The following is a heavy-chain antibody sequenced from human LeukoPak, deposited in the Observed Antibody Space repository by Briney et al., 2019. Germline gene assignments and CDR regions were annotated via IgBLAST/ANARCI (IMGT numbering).Heavy chain of an antibody. D-gene: IGHD3-3*01. CDR2: ISYDGSNK. V-gene: IGHV3-30-3*01. Sequence: PGGSLRLSCAASGFTFSSYAMHWVRQAPGKGLEWVAVISYDGSNKYYADSVKGRFTISRDNSKNTLYLQMNSLRAEDTAVYYCARDDFWSAYYFDYWGQGTLVTVSS. CDR3: ARDDFWSAYYFDY. J-gene: IGHJ4*02. CDR1: GFTFSSYA.